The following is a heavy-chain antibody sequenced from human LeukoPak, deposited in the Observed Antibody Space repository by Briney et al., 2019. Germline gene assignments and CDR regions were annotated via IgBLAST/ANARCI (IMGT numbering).Heavy chain of an antibody. CDR3: ARGGVDTTIFEAVAVPSFHYMDV. Sequence: GASVKVSCKASGYNFTNYYIHWVRQAPGQGLEWMGIINPRGGRPTSAQKFKGRVTMTRDMSTSTVYMDLSSLRSEDTAVYYCARGGVDTTIFEAVAVPSFHYMDVWGKGTTVTVSS. D-gene: IGHD3-3*01. CDR2: INPRGGRP. V-gene: IGHV1-46*01. J-gene: IGHJ6*03. CDR1: GYNFTNYY.